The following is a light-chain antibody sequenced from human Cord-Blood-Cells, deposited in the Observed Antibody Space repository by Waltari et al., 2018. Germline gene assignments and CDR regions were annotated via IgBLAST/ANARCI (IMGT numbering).Light chain of an antibody. V-gene: IGLV2-14*01. CDR2: EVS. CDR3: SSYTSSSTRV. CDR1: SSAVGGYNY. J-gene: IGLJ1*01. Sequence: QSALTQPASVSGSPGQSITIPCTGTSSAVGGYNYVSWYQQHPGKAPKLMIYEVSNRPSGVSNRFSGSKSGNTASLTISGLQAEDEADYYCSSYTSSSTRVFGTGTKVTVL.